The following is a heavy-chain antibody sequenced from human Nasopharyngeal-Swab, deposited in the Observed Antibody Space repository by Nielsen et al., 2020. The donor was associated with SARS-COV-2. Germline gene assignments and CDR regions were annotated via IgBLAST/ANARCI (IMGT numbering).Heavy chain of an antibody. CDR2: IYSGGSST. V-gene: IGHV3-23*03. CDR3: ARDDVAARDYDYYYGMDV. J-gene: IGHJ6*02. Sequence: WIRQPPGKGLEWVSVIYSGGSSTYYADSVKGRFTISRDNSKNTLYLQMNSLRAEDTAVYYCARDDVAARDYDYYYGMDVWGQGTTVTVSS. D-gene: IGHD6-6*01.